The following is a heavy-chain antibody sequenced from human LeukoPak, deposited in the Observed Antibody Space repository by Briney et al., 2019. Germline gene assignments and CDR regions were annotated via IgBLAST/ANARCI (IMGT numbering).Heavy chain of an antibody. D-gene: IGHD3-10*01. CDR3: ATSEYYYGSGSPY. J-gene: IGHJ4*02. Sequence: SETLSLTCTVSGGSISSSSYYWGWIRQPPGKGLEWIGSIYHSGSTYYNPSLKSRVTISVDTSKNQFSLKLSSVTAADTAVYYCATSEYYYGSGSPYWGQGTLVTVSS. V-gene: IGHV4-39*07. CDR2: IYHSGST. CDR1: GGSISSSSYY.